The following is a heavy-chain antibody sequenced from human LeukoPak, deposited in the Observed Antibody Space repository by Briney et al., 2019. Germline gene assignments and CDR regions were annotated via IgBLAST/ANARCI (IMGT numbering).Heavy chain of an antibody. CDR1: GSTFSGYS. D-gene: IGHD2-8*01. V-gene: IGHV3-21*01. J-gene: IGHJ3*02. CDR3: AREGYCTNGVCYTGAFDI. CDR2: ISSSSSYI. Sequence: PGGSLRPSCAASGSTFSGYSMNWVRQAPGKGLEWVSSISSSSSYIYYADSVKGRFTISRDKAKNSLYLQMNSLRAEDTAVYYCAREGYCTNGVCYTGAFDIWGQGTMVTVSS.